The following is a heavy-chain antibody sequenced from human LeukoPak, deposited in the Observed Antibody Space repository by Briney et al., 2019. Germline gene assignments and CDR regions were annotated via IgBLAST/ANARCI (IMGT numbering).Heavy chain of an antibody. V-gene: IGHV3-73*01. CDR2: IRSKANSYAT. J-gene: IGHJ5*02. CDR1: GFTFSGSA. D-gene: IGHD3-9*01. CDR3: TRHNPLYDILTGYYHHGGWFDP. Sequence: GGSLRLSCAASGFTFSGSAMHWVRQASGKGLEGVGRIRSKANSYATAYAASVKGRFTISRDDSKNTAYLQMNSLKTEDTAVYYCTRHNPLYDILTGYYHHGGWFDPWGQGTLVTVSS.